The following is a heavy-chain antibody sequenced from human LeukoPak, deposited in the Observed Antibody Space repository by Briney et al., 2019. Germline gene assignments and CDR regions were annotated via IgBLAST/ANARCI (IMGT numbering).Heavy chain of an antibody. J-gene: IGHJ4*02. Sequence: ASVKVSCKTSGYTFSAHYLHWVRQAPGQRPEWVGRIDHASGGTHYAQKFQGRVTVTRDTSTTTVDMELSGLRSDDTAVYYCARVPGPYTTSRFDFWGQGTLVTVSS. CDR1: GYTFSAHY. CDR2: IDHASGGT. V-gene: IGHV1-2*02. CDR3: ARVPGPYTTSRFDF. D-gene: IGHD2-2*02.